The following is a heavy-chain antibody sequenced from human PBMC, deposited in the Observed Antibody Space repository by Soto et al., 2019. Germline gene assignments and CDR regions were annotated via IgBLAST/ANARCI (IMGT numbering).Heavy chain of an antibody. V-gene: IGHV3-64*01. CDR2: ISSNGGST. CDR1: GFTFSSYA. J-gene: IGHJ4*02. D-gene: IGHD5-12*01. CDR3: ARGTGLPQEYSGYDSDY. Sequence: EVQLVESGGGLVQPGGSLRLSCAASGFTFSSYAMHWVRQAPGKGLEYVSAISSNGGSTYYANSVKGRFTISRDNSKNTLYLQMGSLRAEDMAVYYCARGTGLPQEYSGYDSDYWGQGTLVTVSS.